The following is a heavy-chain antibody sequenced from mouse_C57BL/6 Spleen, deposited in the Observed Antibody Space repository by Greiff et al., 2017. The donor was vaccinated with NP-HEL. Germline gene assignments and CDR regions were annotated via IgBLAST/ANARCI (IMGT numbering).Heavy chain of an antibody. CDR3: TRGDYGRSYAMDY. V-gene: IGHV5-9-1*02. CDR2: ISSGGDYI. D-gene: IGHD1-1*01. J-gene: IGHJ4*01. Sequence: EVQRVESGEGLVKPGGSLKLSCAASGFTFSSYAMSWVRQTPEKRLEWVAYISSGGDYIYYADPVKGRFTISRDNARNTLYLQMSSLKSEDTAMYYCTRGDYGRSYAMDYWGQGTSVTVSS. CDR1: GFTFSSYA.